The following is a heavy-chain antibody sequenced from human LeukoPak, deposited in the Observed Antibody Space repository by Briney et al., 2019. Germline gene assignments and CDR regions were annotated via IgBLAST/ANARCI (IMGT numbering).Heavy chain of an antibody. D-gene: IGHD6-19*01. CDR1: GFTFSSYG. J-gene: IGHJ4*02. Sequence: GGSLRLSCAASGFTFSSYGMHWVRQAPGKGLEWVAVISYDGSNKYYADSVKGRFTISRDNSKNTLYLQMNSLRAEDTAVYYCAKEGPYSSFDLDYWGQGTLVTVSS. V-gene: IGHV3-30*18. CDR3: AKEGPYSSFDLDY. CDR2: ISYDGSNK.